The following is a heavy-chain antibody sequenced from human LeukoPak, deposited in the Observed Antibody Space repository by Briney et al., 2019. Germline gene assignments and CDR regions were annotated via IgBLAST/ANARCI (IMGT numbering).Heavy chain of an antibody. D-gene: IGHD2-8*02. CDR2: IDSSGDVI. J-gene: IGHJ5*01. Sequence: GGSLRLSCAASGFIFSDYYMTWIRQAPGKGLEWLSYIDSSGDVIYYADSVKGRFTISRDNVDNVVYLQMNSLGAEDTAVYYCARVAVSGPTGWFDSWGQGTLVIVSS. V-gene: IGHV3-11*04. CDR1: GFIFSDYY. CDR3: ARVAVSGPTGWFDS.